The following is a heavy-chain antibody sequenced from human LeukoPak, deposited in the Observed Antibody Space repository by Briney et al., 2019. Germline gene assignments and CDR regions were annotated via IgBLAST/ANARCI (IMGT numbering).Heavy chain of an antibody. CDR3: AKSDPLTGDSLDY. CDR2: INSDGTST. Sequence: PGGSLRLSCAASGLTLSNYWMQWVRQAPGKGLVWVSRINSDGTSTAYADSVKGRFTISRDNSKNTLYLQMNSLRAEDTAVYYCAKSDPLTGDSLDYWGQGTLVTVSS. D-gene: IGHD7-27*01. V-gene: IGHV3-74*01. J-gene: IGHJ4*02. CDR1: GLTLSNYW.